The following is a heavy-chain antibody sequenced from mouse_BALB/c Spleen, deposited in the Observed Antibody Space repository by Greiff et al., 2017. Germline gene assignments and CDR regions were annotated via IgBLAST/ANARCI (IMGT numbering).Heavy chain of an antibody. CDR1: GYTFTEYI. V-gene: IGHV1-62-2*01. CDR3: ARHEGRYDRYYAMDY. D-gene: IGHD2-14*01. CDR2: FYPGSGSI. Sequence: VQLQQSGAGLVKPGASVKLSCKASGYTFTEYIIHWVKQRSGQGLEWIGWFYPGSGSIKYNEKFKDEATLTADKSSSTVYMELSRLTSEDSAVYFCARHEGRYDRYYAMDYWGQGTSVTVSS. J-gene: IGHJ4*01.